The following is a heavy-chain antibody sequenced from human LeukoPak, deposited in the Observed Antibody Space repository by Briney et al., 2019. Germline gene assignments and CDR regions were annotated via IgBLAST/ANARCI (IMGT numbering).Heavy chain of an antibody. CDR3: ARAGGLYYGDQKDHNWFDP. Sequence: ASVKVSCKASGGTFSSYAISWVRQAPGQGLEWMGGIIPIFGTANYAQKFQGRVTMTRDTSISTAYMELSRLRSDDTAVYYCARAGGLYYGDQKDHNWFDPWGQGTLVTVSS. V-gene: IGHV1-69*05. CDR2: IIPIFGTA. J-gene: IGHJ5*02. D-gene: IGHD4-17*01. CDR1: GGTFSSYA.